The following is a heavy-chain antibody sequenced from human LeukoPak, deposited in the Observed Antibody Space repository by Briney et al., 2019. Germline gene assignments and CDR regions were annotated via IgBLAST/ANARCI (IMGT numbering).Heavy chain of an antibody. J-gene: IGHJ3*02. CDR1: GGSISSYY. CDR2: IYYSGST. Sequence: SETLSLTCTVSGGSISSYYWSWIRQPPGKGLEWIGYIYYSGSTNYNPSLKSRVTISVDTSKNQFSLKLSSVTAADTAVYYCARGRFGGFGDDAFDIWGQGTMVTVSS. D-gene: IGHD3-10*01. CDR3: ARGRFGGFGDDAFDI. V-gene: IGHV4-59*01.